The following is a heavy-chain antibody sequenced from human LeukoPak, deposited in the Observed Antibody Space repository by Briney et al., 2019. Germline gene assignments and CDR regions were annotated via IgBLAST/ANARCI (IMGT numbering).Heavy chain of an antibody. CDR2: ISNNGGTT. D-gene: IGHD1-1*01. Sequence: SGGSLRLSCVASGFTFSSFAMAWVRQAPGKGLEWVSAISNNGGTTYYADSVKGRFTISRDNSKNTLYLQMSSLRADDTAVYYCTKYKGYYFEDWGQGTLVTVSS. V-gene: IGHV3-23*01. CDR1: GFTFSSFA. CDR3: TKYKGYYFED. J-gene: IGHJ4*02.